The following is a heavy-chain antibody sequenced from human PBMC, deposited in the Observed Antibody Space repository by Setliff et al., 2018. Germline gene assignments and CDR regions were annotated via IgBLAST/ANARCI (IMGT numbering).Heavy chain of an antibody. Sequence: GGSLRLSCAASGFTFSSYGMHWVRQAPGKGLEWVAVISYDGSNKYYADSVKGRFTISRDNSKNTLYLQMNSLRAEDTAVYYCAKSITMVRGPPYYYYGMDVWGQGTTVTVSS. D-gene: IGHD3-10*01. CDR3: AKSITMVRGPPYYYYGMDV. J-gene: IGHJ6*02. CDR1: GFTFSSYG. V-gene: IGHV3-30*18. CDR2: ISYDGSNK.